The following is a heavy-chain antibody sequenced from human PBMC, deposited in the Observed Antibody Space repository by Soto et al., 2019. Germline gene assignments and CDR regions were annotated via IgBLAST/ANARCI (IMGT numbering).Heavy chain of an antibody. Sequence: GGSLRLSCAASGFTFSSYAMHWVRQAPGKGLEWVAVISYDGSNKYYADSVKGRFTISRDNSKNTLYLQMNSLRAEDTAVYYCARVGLRFLEWLLYYFDYWGQGTLVTVSS. CDR3: ARVGLRFLEWLLYYFDY. V-gene: IGHV3-30-3*01. CDR2: ISYDGSNK. CDR1: GFTFSSYA. J-gene: IGHJ4*02. D-gene: IGHD3-3*01.